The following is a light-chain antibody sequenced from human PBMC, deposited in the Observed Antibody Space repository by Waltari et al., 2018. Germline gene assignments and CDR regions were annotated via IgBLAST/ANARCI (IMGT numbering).Light chain of an antibody. Sequence: QSALTQHASVSGSPGQSITISCTGTSSDFGGYNYVSWYQQHPGKAPKLMIYDVSNRPSWVSNRFSGSKSGNTASLTISGLQAEDEADYYCSSYTSSSPLWVFGGGTKLTVL. CDR2: DVS. CDR3: SSYTSSSPLWV. V-gene: IGLV2-14*03. J-gene: IGLJ3*02. CDR1: SSDFGGYNY.